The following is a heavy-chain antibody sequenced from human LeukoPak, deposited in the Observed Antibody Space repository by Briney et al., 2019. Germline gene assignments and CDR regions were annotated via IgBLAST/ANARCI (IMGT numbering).Heavy chain of an antibody. CDR2: INPATGMNPNSGGI. CDR1: GYRFTDFH. D-gene: IGHD2-15*01. V-gene: IGHV1-2*02. J-gene: IGHJ4*02. CDR3: ARAHCSGGSCYSVGWGDYFDY. Sequence: ASVKVSCKASGYRFTDFHIHWVRQAPGQGIEWMGWINPATGMNPNSGGIYYAKKFRGRVTMTRDTSISTAYMELSRLRSDDTAVYYCARAHCSGGSCYSVGWGDYFDYWGQGTLVTVSS.